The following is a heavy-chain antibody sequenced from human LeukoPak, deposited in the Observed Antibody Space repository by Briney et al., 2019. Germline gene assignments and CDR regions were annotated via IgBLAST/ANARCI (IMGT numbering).Heavy chain of an antibody. V-gene: IGHV1-24*01. CDR2: FDPEDGET. CDR3: ATDPAMITFGGVIAELDT. Sequence: ASVKVSCKVSGYTLTELSMHWVRQAPGKGLEWIGGFDPEDGETIYAQKFQGRVTMTEDTSTDTAYMELSSLRSEDTAVYYCATDPAMITFGGVIAELDTWGQGTLVTVSS. J-gene: IGHJ4*02. D-gene: IGHD3-16*02. CDR1: GYTLTELS.